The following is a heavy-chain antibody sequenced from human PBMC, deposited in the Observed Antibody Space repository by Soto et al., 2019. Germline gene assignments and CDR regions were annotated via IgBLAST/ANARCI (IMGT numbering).Heavy chain of an antibody. CDR1: GGSFSGYY. CDR3: ASREIVGDCSGGSCYWFDP. CDR2: INHSGST. J-gene: IGHJ5*02. Sequence: QVQLQQWGAGLLKPSETLSLTCAVYGGSFSGYYWSWIRQPPGKGLEWIGEINHSGSTNYNPSLKSRVTNSVDMTKNLFSLKLGAVTAADTAVYYCASREIVGDCSGGSCYWFDPWGQGTLVTVSS. D-gene: IGHD2-15*01. V-gene: IGHV4-34*01.